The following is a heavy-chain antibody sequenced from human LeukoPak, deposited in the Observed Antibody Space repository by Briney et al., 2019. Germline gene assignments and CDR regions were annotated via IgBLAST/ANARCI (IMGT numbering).Heavy chain of an antibody. CDR1: GFTFSSYS. D-gene: IGHD2-15*01. V-gene: IGHV3-66*02. CDR3: ARVGGPIDY. J-gene: IGHJ4*02. CDR2: IYRDGKI. Sequence: GGSLRLSCAASGFTFSSYSMNWVRQAPGKGLEWVSVIYRDGKIYYIDSVKGRFTISRDTSKNTLYLQMNSLRAEDTAVYYCARVGGPIDYWGQGTLVTVSS.